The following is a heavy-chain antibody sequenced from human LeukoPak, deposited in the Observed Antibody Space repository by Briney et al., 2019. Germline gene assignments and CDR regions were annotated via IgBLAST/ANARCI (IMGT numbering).Heavy chain of an antibody. CDR1: GFTFSSYA. V-gene: IGHV3-30*02. J-gene: IGHJ4*02. Sequence: GGSLRLSCAASGFTFSSYAMHWVRQAPGKGLEWVAFIHYDGSNNYYADSVKGRFTISRDNSRNTLYLQMNSLRAEDTAVYYCAKVAYNWISYGPFDYWGQGTLVTVSS. D-gene: IGHD1-20*01. CDR2: IHYDGSNN. CDR3: AKVAYNWISYGPFDY.